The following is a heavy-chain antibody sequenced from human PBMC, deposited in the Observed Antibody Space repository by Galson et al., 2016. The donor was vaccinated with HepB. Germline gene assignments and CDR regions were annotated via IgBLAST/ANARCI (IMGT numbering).Heavy chain of an antibody. J-gene: IGHJ4*02. CDR1: GFTLSNYW. Sequence: SLRLSCAASGFTLSNYWMHWVRQAPGKGLLWVSRINTDGTSTTYADSVKGRFTISRDNAKNSLYLEMNSLRDEDTAVYYCARDDYFRLGYWGQGTLVTVSS. CDR2: INTDGTST. V-gene: IGHV3-74*01. CDR3: ARDDYFRLGY. D-gene: IGHD3-16*01.